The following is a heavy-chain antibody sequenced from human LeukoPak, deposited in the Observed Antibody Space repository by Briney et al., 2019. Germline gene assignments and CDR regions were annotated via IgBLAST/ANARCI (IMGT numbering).Heavy chain of an antibody. D-gene: IGHD6-19*01. CDR2: ISSSGTSI. V-gene: IGHV3-11*01. CDR3: ARGGYSSGWYSSPD. CDR1: GFTLSGYY. J-gene: IGHJ4*02. Sequence: GGSLRLSCAASGFTLSGYYMSWIRQAPGKGLEWVSYISSSGTSIYYADSVKGRFTISRDNAKNSLFLQMNSLRAEDTAVYYCARGGYSSGWYSSPDWGQGTLVTVSS.